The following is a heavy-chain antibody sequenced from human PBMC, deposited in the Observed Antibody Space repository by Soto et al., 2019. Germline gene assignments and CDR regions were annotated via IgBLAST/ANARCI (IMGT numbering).Heavy chain of an antibody. D-gene: IGHD5-18*01. J-gene: IGHJ4*02. CDR3: VSDRGYGHASVPYS. V-gene: IGHV3-30*03. CDR2: ISYDGGLQ. Sequence: QAQLVESGGGVVQPGRSLRLSCAASGFTFSSYGMHWVRQAPGTGLEWVAVISYDGGLQHYADSVKGRFTISGDNSKNMVLLQMNSRRAEDTAVYYCVSDRGYGHASVPYSWGQGTLVSVSS. CDR1: GFTFSSYG.